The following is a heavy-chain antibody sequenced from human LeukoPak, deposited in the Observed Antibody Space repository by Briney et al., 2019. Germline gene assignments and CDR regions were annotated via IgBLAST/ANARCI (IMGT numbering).Heavy chain of an antibody. J-gene: IGHJ2*01. CDR3: AKTRQQLVLRYFDL. CDR1: GFTFDDYG. Sequence: PGGSLRLSCAASGFTFDDYGMSWVRQAPGKGLEWVSGINWNGTSTGYADSVKGRFTISRDNAKNSLYLQMNSLRAEDTAVYYCAKTRQQLVLRYFDLWGRGTLVTVSS. D-gene: IGHD6-13*01. CDR2: INWNGTST. V-gene: IGHV3-20*04.